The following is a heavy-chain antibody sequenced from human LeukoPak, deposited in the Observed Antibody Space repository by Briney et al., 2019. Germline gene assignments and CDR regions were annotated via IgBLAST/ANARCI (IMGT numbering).Heavy chain of an antibody. J-gene: IGHJ1*01. CDR2: IYYSGST. D-gene: IGHD3-22*01. Sequence: PSETLSLTCTVSGVSISSYYWSWIRQPPGKGLEWIGYIYYSGSTNYNPSLKSRVTISVYTSKNQFSLKLSSVTAADTAVYYCARLKYYYDSSGYRAEYFQHWGQGTLVTVSS. CDR3: ARLKYYYDSSGYRAEYFQH. CDR1: GVSISSYY. V-gene: IGHV4-59*01.